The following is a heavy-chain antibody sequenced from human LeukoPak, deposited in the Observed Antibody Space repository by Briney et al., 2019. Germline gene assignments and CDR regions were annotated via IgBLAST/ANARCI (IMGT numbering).Heavy chain of an antibody. CDR3: ARVAVAATGAFDI. CDR1: GFTFSTYE. CDR2: ISNTASTI. J-gene: IGHJ3*02. Sequence: PGGSLRLSCAASGFTFSTYEMNWVRQAPGKGLEWVSYISNTASTIYYADSVKGRFTISRDNAKNSLYLQMNSLRAEDTAVYYCARVAVAATGAFDIWGQGTMVTVSS. V-gene: IGHV3-48*03. D-gene: IGHD6-19*01.